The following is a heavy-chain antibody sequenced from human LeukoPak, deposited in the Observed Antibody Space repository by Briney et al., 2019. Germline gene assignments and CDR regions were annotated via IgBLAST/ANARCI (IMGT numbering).Heavy chain of an antibody. Sequence: PGGSLRLSCAASGFTFSSYSMNWVRQAPGKGLEWVSSISSSSSYIYYADSVKGRFTISRDNAKNSLYLQMNSLRAEDTAVYYCARGENNYGYYYLDYWGQETLVTVSS. CDR2: ISSSSSYI. D-gene: IGHD5-18*01. CDR1: GFTFSSYS. J-gene: IGHJ4*02. V-gene: IGHV3-21*01. CDR3: ARGENNYGYYYLDY.